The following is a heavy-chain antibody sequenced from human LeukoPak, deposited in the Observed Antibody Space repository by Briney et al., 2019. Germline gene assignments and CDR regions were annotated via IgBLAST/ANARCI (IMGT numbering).Heavy chain of an antibody. J-gene: IGHJ2*01. CDR1: GFTVSSNY. CDR3: AREIRDWYFDL. D-gene: IGHD3-10*01. Sequence: GGSLRLSCAASGFTVSSNYMSWVRQAPGKGLEWVSVIYSGGSTYYADSVKGRFTISRDNSKNTLYLQMNSLRAEATAVYYCAREIRDWYFDLWGRGTLVTVSS. V-gene: IGHV3-53*01. CDR2: IYSGGST.